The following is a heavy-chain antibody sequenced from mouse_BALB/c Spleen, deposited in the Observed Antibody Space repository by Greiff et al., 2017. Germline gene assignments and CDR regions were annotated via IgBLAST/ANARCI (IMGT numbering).Heavy chain of an antibody. J-gene: IGHJ2*01. V-gene: IGHV1-80*01. CDR2: IYPGDGDT. CDR1: GYAFSSYW. D-gene: IGHD1-1*01. CDR3: ARDPVVARDIDY. Sequence: QVQLQQSGAELVRPGSSVKISCKASGYAFSSYWMNWVKQRPGQGLEWIGQIYPGDGDTNYNGKFKGKATLTADKSSSTAYMQLSSLTSEDSAVYFCARDPVVARDIDYWGQGTTLTVSS.